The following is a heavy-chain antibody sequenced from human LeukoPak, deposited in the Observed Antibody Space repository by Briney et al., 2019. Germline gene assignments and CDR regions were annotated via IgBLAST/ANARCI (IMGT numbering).Heavy chain of an antibody. CDR2: IYTSGST. V-gene: IGHV4-4*07. CDR1: GGSISSYY. D-gene: IGHD4-17*01. Sequence: PSETLSLTCTVSGGSISSYYWSWIRQPAGKGLEWIERIYTSGSTNYNPSLKSRVTMSVDTSKNQFSLKLSSVTAADTAVYYCARANVDYGSYWFDPWGQGTLVTVSS. J-gene: IGHJ5*02. CDR3: ARANVDYGSYWFDP.